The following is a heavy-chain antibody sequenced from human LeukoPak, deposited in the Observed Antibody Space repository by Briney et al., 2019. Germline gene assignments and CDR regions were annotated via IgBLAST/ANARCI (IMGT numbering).Heavy chain of an antibody. V-gene: IGHV3-11*06. CDR2: ITSSGSYT. Sequence: PGGSLRLSCAASGFTFSDYYMSWIRQAPGKGLEWVSHITSSGSYTNYADAVKGRFTISRDNAKNSVSLQMNSLRAEDTAVYYCARTRADSDTYYWVKYFDYWGLGTLVTVSS. CDR1: GFTFSDYY. J-gene: IGHJ4*02. D-gene: IGHD1-26*01. CDR3: ARTRADSDTYYWVKYFDY.